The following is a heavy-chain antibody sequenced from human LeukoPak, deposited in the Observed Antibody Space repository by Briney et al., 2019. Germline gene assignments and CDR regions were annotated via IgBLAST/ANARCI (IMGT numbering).Heavy chain of an antibody. CDR1: GGTFSSYA. CDR3: ARVMFGEGFDY. J-gene: IGHJ4*02. V-gene: IGHV1-69*06. Sequence: SVKVSCKASGGTFSSYAISWVRQAPGQGLEWMGGIIPTFGTANYAQKFQGRVTITADKSTSTAYMELSSLRSEDTAVYYCARVMFGEGFDYWGQGTLVTVSS. D-gene: IGHD3-10*02. CDR2: IIPTFGTA.